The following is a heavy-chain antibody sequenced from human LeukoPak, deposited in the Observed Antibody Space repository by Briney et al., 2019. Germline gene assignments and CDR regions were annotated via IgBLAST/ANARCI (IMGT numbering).Heavy chain of an antibody. CDR3: ATSIPGYYYDSSGPFDY. Sequence: GSLRLSCAASGFTFSSYAMSWVRQVPGKGLEWVSAISGSGGSTYYADSVKGRFTISRDNSKNTLYLQMNSLRAEDTAVYYCATSIPGYYYDSSGPFDYWGQGTLVTVSS. V-gene: IGHV3-23*01. CDR1: GFTFSSYA. D-gene: IGHD3-22*01. J-gene: IGHJ4*02. CDR2: ISGSGGST.